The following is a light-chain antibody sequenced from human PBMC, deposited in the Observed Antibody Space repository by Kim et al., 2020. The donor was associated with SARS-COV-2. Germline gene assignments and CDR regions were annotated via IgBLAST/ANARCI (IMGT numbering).Light chain of an antibody. CDR3: QQYDYLPPV. V-gene: IGKV1-33*01. CDR2: DAS. Sequence: DIQMTQSPSSLSASVGDRVTITCQASQYITNYLNWYQQKPGKAPKLLIYDASNLETGVPSRFSGGGSGTDFTFTISGLQPEDVATYFCQQYDYLPPVFVGGTKVEI. J-gene: IGKJ4*01. CDR1: QYITNY.